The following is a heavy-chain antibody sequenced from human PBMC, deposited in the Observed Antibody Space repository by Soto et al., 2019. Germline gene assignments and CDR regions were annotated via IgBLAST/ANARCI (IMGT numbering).Heavy chain of an antibody. J-gene: IGHJ4*02. V-gene: IGHV4-59*08. D-gene: IGHD2-2*01. CDR1: GGSISSYY. Sequence: SETLSLTCTVSGGSISSYYWSWIRQPPGKGLEWIGYIYYSGSTNYNPSLKSRVTISVDTSKNQFSLKLSSVTAADTAVYYCARHAPIVVVPADADTKFDYWGQGTLVTVSS. CDR3: ARHAPIVVVPADADTKFDY. CDR2: IYYSGST.